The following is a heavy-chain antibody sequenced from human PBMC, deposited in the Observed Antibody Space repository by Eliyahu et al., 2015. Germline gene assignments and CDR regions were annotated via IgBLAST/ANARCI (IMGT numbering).Heavy chain of an antibody. CDR3: AKVRSIQGLYYNSAMDV. Sequence: QVQLVQSEGDMVQSGRSLRLXCAASGFNLXSLXAIHWARQAXGKGLEWVAVMSYDGSTKYYADSVKGRFTVYRDNSKKMVSLQMTSLGVEDTAIYYCAKVRSIQGLYYNSAMDVWGPGTTVTVSS. CDR1: GFNLXSLXA. D-gene: IGHD2-2*02. CDR2: MSYDGSTK. V-gene: IGHV3-30*18. J-gene: IGHJ6*02.